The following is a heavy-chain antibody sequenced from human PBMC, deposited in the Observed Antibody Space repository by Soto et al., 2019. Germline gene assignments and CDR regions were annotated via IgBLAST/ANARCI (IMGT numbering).Heavy chain of an antibody. CDR3: ARDKPDNNWATAYYYFGMDV. D-gene: IGHD1-1*01. V-gene: IGHV1-18*01. CDR2: ISLYSDGT. Sequence: EASVKVSCKTSGYTFSNYGITWVRQAPGQPLEWLGWISLYSDGTNYAQKFQGRVTMTTDTSTSTAYMELSSLGSDDTAIYYCARDKPDNNWATAYYYFGMDVWGQGTTVTVSS. J-gene: IGHJ6*02. CDR1: GYTFSNYG.